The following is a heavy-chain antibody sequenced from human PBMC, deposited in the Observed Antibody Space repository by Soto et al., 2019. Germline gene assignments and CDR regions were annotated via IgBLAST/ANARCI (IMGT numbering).Heavy chain of an antibody. V-gene: IGHV4-31*03. CDR1: GGSISSGGYY. Sequence: SETLSLTCTVSGGSISSGGYYWSWIRQHPGKGLEWIGYIYYSGSTYYNPSLKSRVTISVDTSKNQFSLKLSSVTAADTAVYYCARDMVPGDNWFDPWGQGTLVTVSS. CDR3: ARDMVPGDNWFDP. J-gene: IGHJ5*02. CDR2: IYYSGST. D-gene: IGHD7-27*01.